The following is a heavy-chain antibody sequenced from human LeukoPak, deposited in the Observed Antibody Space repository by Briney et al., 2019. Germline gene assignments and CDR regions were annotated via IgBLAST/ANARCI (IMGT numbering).Heavy chain of an antibody. Sequence: ASVKVSCKASGYTFTGYYMHWVRQAPGQGLEWMGWINPNSGGTNYAQKFRGRVTMTRDTSISTAYTELSRLRSDDTAVYYCARDFGRMVRGVSGDYWGQGTLVTVSS. V-gene: IGHV1-2*02. CDR1: GYTFTGYY. CDR3: ARDFGRMVRGVSGDY. J-gene: IGHJ4*02. D-gene: IGHD3-10*01. CDR2: INPNSGGT.